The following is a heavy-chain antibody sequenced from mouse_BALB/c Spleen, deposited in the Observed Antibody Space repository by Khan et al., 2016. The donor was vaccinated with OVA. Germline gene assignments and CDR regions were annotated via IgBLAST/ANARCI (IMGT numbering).Heavy chain of an antibody. CDR3: ARATFDY. V-gene: IGHV1S135*01. CDR2: VDPFNTDT. J-gene: IGHJ3*01. Sequence: VQLKQSGPELMKPGASVNLSCKATGYSFTTYYIHWVKQSRGKSLEWIGCVDPFNTDTDYNQKFKGQATLTVDKSSNTSFLHFSGLTSEDSAVSYCARATFDYWGQGTLVTVSA. CDR1: GYSFTTYY.